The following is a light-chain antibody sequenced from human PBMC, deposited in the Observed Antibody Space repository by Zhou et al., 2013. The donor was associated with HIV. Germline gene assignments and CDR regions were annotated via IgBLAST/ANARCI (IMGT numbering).Light chain of an antibody. CDR2: VAF. CDR1: QN. V-gene: IGKV1-39*02. Sequence: DIQMAQSPSFLSASVGDRVPITCRASQNKTGKAPNVLIYVAFSLQSGVPARFRGSGSVTDFPLTISSLQPEDFAPYYCQCGFSRIPIYTFGQGTNLQIK. J-gene: IGKJ2*01. CDR3: QCGFSRIPIYT.